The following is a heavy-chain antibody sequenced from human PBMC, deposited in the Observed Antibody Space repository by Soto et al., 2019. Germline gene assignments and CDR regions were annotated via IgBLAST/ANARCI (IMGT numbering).Heavy chain of an antibody. J-gene: IGHJ5*02. Sequence: EVQLVESGGGLVQPGGSLRLSCAASGFTFSSHDMHWVRQVTGKGVEWVAGIDSAGDAKYPASVKGRFTISRENAKNSLYLQMNSLRAEDMAMYYCTRGGIWGVSWNWFDTWGQGTLVTVSS. CDR2: IDSAGDA. V-gene: IGHV3-13*01. CDR3: TRGGIWGVSWNWFDT. D-gene: IGHD3-10*01. CDR1: GFTFSSHD.